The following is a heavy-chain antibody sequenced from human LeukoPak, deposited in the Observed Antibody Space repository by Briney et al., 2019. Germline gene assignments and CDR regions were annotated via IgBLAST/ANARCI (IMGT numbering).Heavy chain of an antibody. CDR1: GGSISSYY. V-gene: IGHV4-59*01. CDR2: IYYSGST. CDR3: ARLSHYKAPVDY. Sequence: PSETLSLTCTVSGGSISSYYWSWIRQPPGKGLEWIGYIYYSGSTNYNPSLKSRVTISVDTSKNQFSLKLSSVTAADTAVYYCARLSHYKAPVDYWGQGTLVTVSS. D-gene: IGHD3-10*01. J-gene: IGHJ4*02.